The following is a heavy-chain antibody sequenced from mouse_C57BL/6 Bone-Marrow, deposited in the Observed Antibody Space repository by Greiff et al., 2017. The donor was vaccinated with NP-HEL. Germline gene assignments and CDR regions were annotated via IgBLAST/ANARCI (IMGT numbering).Heavy chain of an antibody. CDR3: ARDSNLYYFDY. CDR1: GFTFSDYY. Sequence: EVQLVESEGGLVQPGSSMKLSCTASGFTFSDYYMAWVRQVPEKGLEWVANINHDGSSTYYLDSLKGRFIISKDNAKNILYLQMSSLKSEDTATYYCARDSNLYYFDYWGQGTTLTVSA. D-gene: IGHD2-5*01. V-gene: IGHV5-16*01. CDR2: INHDGSST. J-gene: IGHJ2*01.